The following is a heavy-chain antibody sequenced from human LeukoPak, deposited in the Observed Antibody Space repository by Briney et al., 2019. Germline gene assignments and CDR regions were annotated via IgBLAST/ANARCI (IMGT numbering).Heavy chain of an antibody. CDR2: IYYSGGT. V-gene: IGHV4-39*07. D-gene: IGHD4-17*01. Sequence: PSETLSLTCTVSGGSISSSSYYWGWIRQPPGKGLEWIGSIYYSGGTYYNPSLKSRVTISVDTSKNQFSLKLSSVTAAGTAVYYCARDWVGMTTVTPTHFDYWGQGTLVTVSS. J-gene: IGHJ4*02. CDR3: ARDWVGMTTVTPTHFDY. CDR1: GGSISSSSYY.